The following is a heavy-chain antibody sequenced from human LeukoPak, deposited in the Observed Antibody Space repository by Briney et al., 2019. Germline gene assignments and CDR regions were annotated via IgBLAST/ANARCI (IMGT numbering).Heavy chain of an antibody. V-gene: IGHV3-53*01. Sequence: GGSLRLSCAASGFTVSSSYMSWVRQAPGKGLEWVSVIYSGGGTYYADSVKGRFTISRDNSKNTLYLQMNSLRAEDTAVYYCARDKYDFWSGLTRDYWGQGTLVTVSS. J-gene: IGHJ4*02. D-gene: IGHD3-3*01. CDR1: GFTVSSSY. CDR3: ARDKYDFWSGLTRDY. CDR2: IYSGGGT.